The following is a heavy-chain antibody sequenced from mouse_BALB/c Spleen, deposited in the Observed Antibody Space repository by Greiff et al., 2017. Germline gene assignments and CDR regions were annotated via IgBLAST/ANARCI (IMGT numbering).Heavy chain of an antibody. V-gene: IGHV5-17*02. CDR2: ISSGSSNI. CDR1: GFTFSSFG. Sequence: EVHLVESGGGLVQPGGSRKLSCAASGFTFSSFGMHWVRQAPEKGLEWVAYISSGSSNIYYADTVKGRFTVTSDNPKNTLFLHMTSLRSEDTAMFYCAQAVRGLRREFAYWGQGTLVTVSA. J-gene: IGHJ3*01. CDR3: AQAVRGLRREFAY. D-gene: IGHD2-4*01.